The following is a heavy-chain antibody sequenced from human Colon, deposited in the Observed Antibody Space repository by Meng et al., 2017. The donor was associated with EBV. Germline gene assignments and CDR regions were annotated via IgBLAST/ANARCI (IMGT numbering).Heavy chain of an antibody. Sequence: QWPLRESGPGLGEPSQTLSLTGTVSGGSVSSGNNYWIRIRQPPGKGLEWIGYIYYSGRTYYNPSLESRVTMSVDTSKNQFSLNLNSVTAADTAVYYCARVNGDCFSTICYKGWFDPWGQGTLVTVSS. V-gene: IGHV4-30-4*01. CDR1: GGSVSSGNNY. J-gene: IGHJ5*02. D-gene: IGHD2-2*02. CDR2: IYYSGRT. CDR3: ARVNGDCFSTICYKGWFDP.